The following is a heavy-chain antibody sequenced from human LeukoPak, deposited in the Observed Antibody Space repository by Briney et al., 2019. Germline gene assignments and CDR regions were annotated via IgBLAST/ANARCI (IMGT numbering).Heavy chain of an antibody. Sequence: PGGSLRLSCAASGFTFSSYWMSWVRQAPGKGLEWVANIKQDGSEKYYVDSVKGRFIISRDNAKNSLYLQMNSLRAEDTAVYYCARDAPSIAARPGDYWGQGTLVTVSS. V-gene: IGHV3-7*01. CDR1: GFTFSSYW. CDR3: ARDAPSIAARPGDY. J-gene: IGHJ4*02. D-gene: IGHD6-6*01. CDR2: IKQDGSEK.